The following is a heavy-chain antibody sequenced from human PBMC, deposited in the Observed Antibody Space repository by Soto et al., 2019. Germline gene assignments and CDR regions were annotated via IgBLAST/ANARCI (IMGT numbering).Heavy chain of an antibody. CDR1: GFTFSSYW. J-gene: IGHJ4*02. CDR2: INSDGSST. CDR3: ARVLNYGSGSRNYYFDY. D-gene: IGHD3-10*01. V-gene: IGHV3-74*01. Sequence: VQLVESGGGLVQPGGSLRLSCAASGFTFSSYWMHWVRQAPGKGLVWVSRINSDGSSTSYADSVKGRFTISRDNAKNTLYLQMNSLRAEDTAVYYCARVLNYGSGSRNYYFDYWGQGTLVTVSS.